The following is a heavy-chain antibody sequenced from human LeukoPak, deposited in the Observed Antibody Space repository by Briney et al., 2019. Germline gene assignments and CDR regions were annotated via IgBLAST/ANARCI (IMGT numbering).Heavy chain of an antibody. D-gene: IGHD3-3*01. J-gene: IGHJ4*02. CDR2: IGDTDADR. Sequence: GGSLRLSCAASGFTFKNYAMSWVRQAPGKGLEWVSAIGDTDADRKYADSVKGRFTISRDNSRNTLYLHLNSLRVEDTAIYYCAKVSIFGVVLYFDYWGQGTLVTVSS. V-gene: IGHV3-23*01. CDR3: AKVSIFGVVLYFDY. CDR1: GFTFKNYA.